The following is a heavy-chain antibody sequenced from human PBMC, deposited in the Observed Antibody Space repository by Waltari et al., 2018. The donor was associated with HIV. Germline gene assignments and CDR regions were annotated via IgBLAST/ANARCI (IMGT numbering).Heavy chain of an antibody. J-gene: IGHJ4*02. CDR2: IHAKHGNP. CDR1: GYTFTNFA. CDR3: GRGPGRSVDY. Sequence: QVHLVQSGSELKKPGASVKVSCKASGYTFTNFAMNWVRQAPGQGLEWKGRIHAKHGNPTEAQVCTVRFVFSLDTSVTTAYLQIISLKAEDTAVYYCGRGPGRSVDYWGQGTLVTVSS. V-gene: IGHV7-4-1*02. D-gene: IGHD3-10*01.